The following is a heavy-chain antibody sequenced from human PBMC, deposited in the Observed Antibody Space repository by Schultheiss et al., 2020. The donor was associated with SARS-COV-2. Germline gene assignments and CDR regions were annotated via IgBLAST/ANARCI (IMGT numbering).Heavy chain of an antibody. CDR3: ARDCSSTSCQFDY. J-gene: IGHJ4*02. CDR1: GYTFTSYY. V-gene: IGHV1-46*01. Sequence: ASVKVSCKASGYTFTSYYMHWVRQAPGQGLEWMGIINPSGGSTSYAQKFQGRVTMTRDTSTSTAYMELRSLRSDDTAVYYCARDCSSTSCQFDYWGQGTLVTVSS. CDR2: INPSGGST. D-gene: IGHD2-2*01.